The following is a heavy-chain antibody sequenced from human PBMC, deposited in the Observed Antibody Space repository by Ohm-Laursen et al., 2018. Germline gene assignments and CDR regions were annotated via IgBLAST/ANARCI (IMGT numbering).Heavy chain of an antibody. CDR1: GDSISSYY. CDR2: IYTSGST. CDR3: ARGLWWFDP. Sequence: SDTLSLTCTVSGDSISSYYWSRIRQPAGKGLEWIGRIYTSGSTNYNPSLKSRVTISVDTSKNQFSLKLSSVTAADTALYYCARGLWWFDPWGQGTLVTVSS. V-gene: IGHV4-4*07. J-gene: IGHJ5*02.